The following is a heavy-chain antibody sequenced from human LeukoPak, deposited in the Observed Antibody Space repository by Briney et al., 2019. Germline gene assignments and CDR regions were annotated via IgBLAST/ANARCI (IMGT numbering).Heavy chain of an antibody. CDR2: ISSSGSTI. CDR1: GFTFSSYS. CDR3: ARGLAVVTASSGADNYYYYYGMDV. J-gene: IGHJ6*02. V-gene: IGHV3-48*04. Sequence: GGSLRLSCAASGFTFSSYSMNWVRQAPGKGLEWVSSISSSGSTIYYADSVKGRFTISRDNAKNSLYLQMNSLRAEDTAVYYCARGLAVVTASSGADNYYYYYGMDVWGQGTTVTVSS. D-gene: IGHD2-21*02.